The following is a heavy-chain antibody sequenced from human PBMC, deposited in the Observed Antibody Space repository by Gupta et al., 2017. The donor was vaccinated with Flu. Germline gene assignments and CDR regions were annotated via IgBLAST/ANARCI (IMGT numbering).Heavy chain of an antibody. CDR2: INPNSGGT. CDR3: ARHLSGHYYPPFYLDF. J-gene: IGHJ4*02. D-gene: IGHD3-22*01. Sequence: QVQLVQSGAEVKKPGASVKVSCRTSGYTFTGQYIHWVRQAPGQGLEWMGWINPNSGGTNYAQKFRGRVTMTRDTSITTAYMELTSLRSDDTAIYYCARHLSGHYYPPFYLDFWGQGTQVIVSS. CDR1: GYTFTGQY. V-gene: IGHV1-2*02.